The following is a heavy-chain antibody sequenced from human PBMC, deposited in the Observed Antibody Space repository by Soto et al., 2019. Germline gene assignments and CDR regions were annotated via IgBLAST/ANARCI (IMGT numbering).Heavy chain of an antibody. J-gene: IGHJ4*02. Sequence: GASVKVSCKASGYTFTSYYMHWVRQAPGQGLEWMGIINPSGGSTSYTQKFQGRVTMTRDTSTSTVYMELSSLRSEDTAVYYCARIDDYGDYDDLYFDYWGQGTLVTVSS. D-gene: IGHD4-17*01. V-gene: IGHV1-46*03. CDR3: ARIDDYGDYDDLYFDY. CDR2: INPSGGST. CDR1: GYTFTSYY.